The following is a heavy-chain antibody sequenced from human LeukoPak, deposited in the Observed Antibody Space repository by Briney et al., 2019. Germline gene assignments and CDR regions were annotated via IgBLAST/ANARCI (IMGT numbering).Heavy chain of an antibody. CDR3: ARDPTAVAGTRFDY. J-gene: IGHJ4*02. D-gene: IGHD6-19*01. CDR2: INAGNGNT. V-gene: IGHV1-3*01. CDR1: GYTFTSYA. Sequence: ASVKVSWKASGYTFTSYAMHWVRQAPEQRLEWMGWINAGNGNTKYSQKFQGRVTITRDTSASTAYMELSSLRSEDTAVYYCARDPTAVAGTRFDYWGQGTLVTVSS.